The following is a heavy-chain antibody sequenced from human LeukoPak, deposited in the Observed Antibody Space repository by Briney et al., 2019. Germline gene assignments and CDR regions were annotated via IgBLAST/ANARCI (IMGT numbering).Heavy chain of an antibody. CDR2: IRGSDDAK. CDR1: GFTFSNYA. D-gene: IGHD3-10*01. Sequence: GGSLRLSCAASGFTFSNYAMYWVRQAPGKALEWVSAIRGSDDAKYYADSVKGRFTISSDNPKNTLFLQMNSLRAEDTAVYYCARRDGSGSYYFDYWGQGAQVTVSS. CDR3: ARRDGSGSYYFDY. J-gene: IGHJ4*02. V-gene: IGHV3-23*01.